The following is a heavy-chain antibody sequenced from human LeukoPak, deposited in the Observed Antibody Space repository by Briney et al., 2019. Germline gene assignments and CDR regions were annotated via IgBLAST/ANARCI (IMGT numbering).Heavy chain of an antibody. CDR1: GASFSNNS. CDR3: ARHRYTGGREDY. CDR2: IYYSGST. D-gene: IGHD1-1*01. J-gene: IGHJ4*02. V-gene: IGHV4-59*08. Sequence: PSETLPFPCTVSGASFSNNSWSWIRQPPGKGLEWIGYIYYSGSTNYNPSLKSRVTILVDTPKNQFSLELDSVTASDTAIYYCARHRYTGGREDYLGQAGMLSVSS.